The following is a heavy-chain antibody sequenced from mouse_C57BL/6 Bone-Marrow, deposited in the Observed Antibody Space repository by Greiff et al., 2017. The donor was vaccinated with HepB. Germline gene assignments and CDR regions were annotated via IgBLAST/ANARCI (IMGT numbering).Heavy chain of an antibody. D-gene: IGHD2-5*01. CDR2: IDPENGDT. Sequence: EVKLQESGAELVRPGASVKLSCTASGFNIKDDYMHWVKQRPEQGLEWIGWIDPENGDTEYASKFQGKATITADTSSNTAYLQLSSLTSEDTAVYYCTTDAYYSNYRFFMDYWGQGTSVTVSS. CDR3: TTDAYYSNYRFFMDY. J-gene: IGHJ4*01. CDR1: GFNIKDDY. V-gene: IGHV14-4*01.